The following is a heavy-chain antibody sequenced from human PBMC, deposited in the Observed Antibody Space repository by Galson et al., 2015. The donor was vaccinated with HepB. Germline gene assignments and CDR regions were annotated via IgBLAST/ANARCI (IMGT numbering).Heavy chain of an antibody. CDR3: AKDPWYSYGYGSNTGLDY. CDR1: GFTFSSYA. J-gene: IGHJ4*02. D-gene: IGHD5-18*01. CDR2: ISGSGGST. Sequence: SLRLSCAASGFTFSSYAMSWVRQAPGKGLEWVSAISGSGGSTYYADSVKGRFTISRDNSKNTLYLQMNSLRAEDTAVYYCAKDPWYSYGYGSNTGLDYWGQGTLVTVSS. V-gene: IGHV3-23*01.